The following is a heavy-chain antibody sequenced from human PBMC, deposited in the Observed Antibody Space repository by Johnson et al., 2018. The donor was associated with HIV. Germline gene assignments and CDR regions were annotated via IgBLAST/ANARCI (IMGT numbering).Heavy chain of an antibody. CDR3: VRAAAPYYYGSGSYYCDTFDI. CDR1: GFTFSDYY. J-gene: IGHJ3*02. V-gene: IGHV3-11*01. Sequence: QVQLVESGGGLVKPGGSLRLSCAASGFTFSDYYMSWIRQAPGKGLEWVSYISSSGSTIYYADSVKGRFTISRDNAKNSLYLQMNSLRAEDTALYYCVRAAAPYYYGSGSYYCDTFDIWGQGTMVTVSS. CDR2: ISSSGSTI. D-gene: IGHD3-10*01.